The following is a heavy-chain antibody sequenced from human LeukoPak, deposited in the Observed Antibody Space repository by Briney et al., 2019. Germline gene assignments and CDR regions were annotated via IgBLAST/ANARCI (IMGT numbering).Heavy chain of an antibody. J-gene: IGHJ4*02. CDR3: ARERIAVAGTTFDY. CDR2: ISSSSSYI. V-gene: IGHV3-21*01. CDR1: GFRFSSFG. D-gene: IGHD6-19*01. Sequence: GGSLRLSCAASGFRFSSFGMSWVRQAPGKGLEWVSSISSSSSYIYYADSVKGRFTISRDNAKNSLYLQMNSLRAEDTAVYYCARERIAVAGTTFDYWGQGTLVTVSS.